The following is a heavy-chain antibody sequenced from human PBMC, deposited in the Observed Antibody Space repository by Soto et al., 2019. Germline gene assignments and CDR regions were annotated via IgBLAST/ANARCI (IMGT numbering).Heavy chain of an antibody. CDR3: ARGLGYSYGHRPLDY. CDR1: GGSFSGYY. J-gene: IGHJ4*02. V-gene: IGHV4-34*01. Sequence: QVQLRQWGAGLLKPSETLSLTCAVYGGSFSGYYWSWIRQPPGKGLEWIGEINHSGSTNYNPSLKSRVTISVDTSKNQFSLKLSSVTAADTAVYYCARGLGYSYGHRPLDYWGQGTLVTVSS. CDR2: INHSGST. D-gene: IGHD5-18*01.